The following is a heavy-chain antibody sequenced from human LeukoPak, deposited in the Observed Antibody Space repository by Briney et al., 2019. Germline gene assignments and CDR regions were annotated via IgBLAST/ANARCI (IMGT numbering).Heavy chain of an antibody. J-gene: IGHJ4*02. CDR3: VSFYETY. Sequence: GGSLRLSCAASGNYWMHWVRQAPGKGLVWVSHINSDGSWTSYADSVKGRFTISKDNAKNTVYLQMNNLRAEDTAVYYYVSFYETYWGRGTLVTVSS. CDR2: INSDGSWT. V-gene: IGHV3-74*01. D-gene: IGHD2-2*01. CDR1: GNYW.